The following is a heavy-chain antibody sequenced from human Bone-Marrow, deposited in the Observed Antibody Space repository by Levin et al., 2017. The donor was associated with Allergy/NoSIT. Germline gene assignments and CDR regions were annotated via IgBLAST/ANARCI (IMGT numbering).Heavy chain of an antibody. CDR3: ARGAGYSGYDNRYSFYCMDV. V-gene: IGHV3-21*01. CDR2: ISTSGYI. Sequence: RGESLKISCAASGFTFSSYYMNWVRQAPGKGLEWVSSISTSGYIYYADSVKGRFTVSRDNAKNSLFLQMNSLRAGDTSVYYCARGAGYSGYDNRYSFYCMDVWGKGTTVTVSS. D-gene: IGHD5-12*01. CDR1: GFTFSSYY. J-gene: IGHJ6*03.